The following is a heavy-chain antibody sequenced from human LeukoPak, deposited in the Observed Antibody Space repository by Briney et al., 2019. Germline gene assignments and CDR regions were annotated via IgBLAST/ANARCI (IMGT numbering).Heavy chain of an antibody. D-gene: IGHD3-3*01. CDR3: ARRPYDGVFDY. CDR2: ICPDDSDT. V-gene: IGHV5-51*01. Sequence: GESPKISCKGSGNSFTSYWIGWVRQMPGKGLEWMGLICPDDSDTRYSPSFQGQVTISADKSISTAYLQWSSLKASDTAMYYCARRPYDGVFDYWGQGTLVTVSS. CDR1: GNSFTSYW. J-gene: IGHJ4*02.